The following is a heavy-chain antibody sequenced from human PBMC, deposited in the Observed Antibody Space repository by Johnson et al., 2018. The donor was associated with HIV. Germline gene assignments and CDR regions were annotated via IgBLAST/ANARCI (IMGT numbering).Heavy chain of an antibody. CDR2: ISYDGSNK. CDR3: ARLRGAFDI. J-gene: IGHJ3*02. V-gene: IGHV3-30*04. CDR1: GFTFSSYA. Sequence: VVPPGRSLSLSCAASGFTFSSYAIHLVRQAPGKGLEWVAAISYDGSNKDYADSVKGRFTISRDNSKNTLYLQMNSLRAEDAAVYYCARLRGAFDIWGQGTMGTVSS.